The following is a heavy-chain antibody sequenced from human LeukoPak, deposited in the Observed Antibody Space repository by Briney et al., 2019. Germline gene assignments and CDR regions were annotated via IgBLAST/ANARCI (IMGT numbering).Heavy chain of an antibody. Sequence: GGSLRLSCAASGFTFNTYPMHWVRQAPGKGLDWVAVIWNDGSYKYYADPVKGRFTISRDNPKNTLYLQMNSLRAEDTAIYYCAKVVQYTASTGTGLDYWGQGTLVTVSS. CDR1: GFTFNTYP. CDR3: AKVVQYTASTGTGLDY. V-gene: IGHV3-33*06. D-gene: IGHD6-13*01. J-gene: IGHJ4*02. CDR2: IWNDGSYK.